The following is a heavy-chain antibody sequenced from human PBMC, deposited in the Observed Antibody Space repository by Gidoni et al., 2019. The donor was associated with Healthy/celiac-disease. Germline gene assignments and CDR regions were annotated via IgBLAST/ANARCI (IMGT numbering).Heavy chain of an antibody. Sequence: EVQLVASGGGVVQPGGSLRLSCAASGFTFSRYSMNWVRHAPGKGLEWVSYISSSSSTIYYADSVKGRFTISRDNAKNSLYLQMNSLRAEDTAVYYCARDSSGAVTTYYDFWSGYSEYFDYWGQGTLVTVSS. CDR3: ARDSSGAVTTYYDFWSGYSEYFDY. J-gene: IGHJ4*02. D-gene: IGHD3-3*01. CDR2: ISSSSSTI. CDR1: GFTFSRYS. V-gene: IGHV3-48*01.